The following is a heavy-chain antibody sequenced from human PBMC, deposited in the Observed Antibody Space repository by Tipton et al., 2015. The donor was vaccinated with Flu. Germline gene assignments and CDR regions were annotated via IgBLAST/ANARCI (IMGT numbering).Heavy chain of an antibody. D-gene: IGHD3-9*01. CDR3: ARDLAYYDILTGYQGYYYYGMDV. Sequence: TLSRTCAISGDSVSSNSAAWNWIRQSPSRGLEWLGRTYYRSKWYNDYAVSVKSRITINPDTSKNQFSLQLNSVTPEDTAVYYCARDLAYYDILTGYQGYYYYGMDVWGQGTTVTVSS. V-gene: IGHV6-1*01. CDR1: GDSVSSNSAA. CDR2: TYYRSKWYN. J-gene: IGHJ6*02.